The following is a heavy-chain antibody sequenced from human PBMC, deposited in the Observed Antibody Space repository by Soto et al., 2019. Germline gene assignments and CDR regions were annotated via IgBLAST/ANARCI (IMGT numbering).Heavy chain of an antibody. CDR1: GGTFSNYA. V-gene: IGHV1-69*13. CDR3: AKGLEYNLCARGQPPPYYSSPMDV. J-gene: IGHJ6*02. CDR2: IIPIIRSA. Sequence: SVKVSCKTSGGTFSNYAISWVRQAPGQGLEWMGGIIPIIRSANYAQRFQGRVAITADESTSTAYMELSSLRSADTAVYYCAKGLEYNLCARGQPPPYYSSPMDVWGQGTTVTVSS. D-gene: IGHD1-20*01.